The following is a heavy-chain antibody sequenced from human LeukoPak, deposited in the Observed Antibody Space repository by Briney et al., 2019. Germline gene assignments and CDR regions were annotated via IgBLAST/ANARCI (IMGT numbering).Heavy chain of an antibody. CDR2: VSQSGTT. V-gene: IGHV4-59*11. CDR3: ARGRLQLWSYFDF. CDR1: TGSLGGHY. Sequence: PSETLSLTCSVSTGSLGGHYWNWIRQAPGKGLEWIGYVSQSGTTNYNPSLKSRVTISADTSRNRFSLNLKPVTAADTAVYFCARGRLQLWSYFDFWGQGSLVSVSS. J-gene: IGHJ4*02. D-gene: IGHD1-1*01.